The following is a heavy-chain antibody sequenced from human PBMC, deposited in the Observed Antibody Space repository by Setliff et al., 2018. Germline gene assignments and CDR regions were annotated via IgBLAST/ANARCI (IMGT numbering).Heavy chain of an antibody. D-gene: IGHD1-1*01. Sequence: GGSLRLSCAASGFSFSKFAMSWVRQSPGKGLEWVSGISGSGTSTNFADSVKGRFTIPRDNSENTLDLQMNSLRVEDTALYYCAKVKKQLIRGSGFDLWGQGTLVTVSS. J-gene: IGHJ4*02. V-gene: IGHV3-23*01. CDR3: AKVKKQLIRGSGFDL. CDR2: ISGSGTST. CDR1: GFSFSKFA.